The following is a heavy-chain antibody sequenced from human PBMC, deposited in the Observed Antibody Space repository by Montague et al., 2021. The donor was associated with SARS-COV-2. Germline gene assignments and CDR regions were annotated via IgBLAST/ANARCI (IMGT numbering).Heavy chain of an antibody. CDR1: SGSIISSGYY. Sequence: SETLSLTCSVSSGSIISSGYYWGWIRQPPGKELEWIVNIYYSGTTYYNPSLQSRVTMSVETSKNHLSLRLSSVTAADTAVYFCARGMIRGVTTPFDYWGQGSQVTVSS. V-gene: IGHV4-39*02. D-gene: IGHD3-10*01. CDR3: ARGMIRGVTTPFDY. CDR2: IYYSGTT. J-gene: IGHJ4*02.